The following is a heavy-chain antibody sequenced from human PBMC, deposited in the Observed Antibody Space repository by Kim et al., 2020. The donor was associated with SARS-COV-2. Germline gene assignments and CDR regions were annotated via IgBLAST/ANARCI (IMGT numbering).Heavy chain of an antibody. J-gene: IGHJ4*02. Sequence: GGSLRLSCAASGFTFDDYAMHWVRQAPGKGLEWVSGISWNSGSIGYADSVKGRFTISRDNAKNSLYLQMNSLRGEDTALYYCAKGLRYCSGGSCYSAPDYWGQGTLVTVSS. V-gene: IGHV3-9*01. CDR1: GFTFDDYA. D-gene: IGHD2-15*01. CDR3: AKGLRYCSGGSCYSAPDY. CDR2: ISWNSGSI.